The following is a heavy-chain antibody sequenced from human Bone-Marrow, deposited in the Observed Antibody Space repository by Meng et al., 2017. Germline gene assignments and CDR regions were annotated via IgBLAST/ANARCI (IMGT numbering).Heavy chain of an antibody. CDR1: GFTFSSYA. V-gene: IGHV3-23*01. D-gene: IGHD3-22*01. Sequence: GSLKISCAASGFTFSSYAMSWVRQAPGKGLEWVSAISGSGGSTYYADSVKGRFTISRDNSKNTLYLQMNSLRAEDTAVYYCAKTPPRSGNYYDSSGYLGWFDPWGQGTLVTVSS. J-gene: IGHJ5*02. CDR2: ISGSGGST. CDR3: AKTPPRSGNYYDSSGYLGWFDP.